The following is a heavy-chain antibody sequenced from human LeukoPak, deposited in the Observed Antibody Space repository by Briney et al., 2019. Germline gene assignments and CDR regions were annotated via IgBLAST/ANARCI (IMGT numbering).Heavy chain of an antibody. CDR1: GGTFSGYA. Sequence: GASVKVSCKASGGTFSGYAISWVRQAPGQGLEWMGGIIPIFGTANYAQKFQGRVTITTDESTSTAYMELSSLRSEDTAVYYCATPRYCSSTSCPPGAFDIWGQGTMVTVSS. D-gene: IGHD2-2*01. J-gene: IGHJ3*02. CDR3: ATPRYCSSTSCPPGAFDI. V-gene: IGHV1-69*05. CDR2: IIPIFGTA.